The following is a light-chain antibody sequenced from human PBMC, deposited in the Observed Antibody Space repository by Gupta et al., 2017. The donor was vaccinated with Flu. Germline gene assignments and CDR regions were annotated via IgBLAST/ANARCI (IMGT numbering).Light chain of an antibody. CDR2: GAS. V-gene: IGKV1-12*01. CDR3: QHIRNFPHT. CDR1: QDISSW. Sequence: IQMTQSPSPMSASVGDRVTTTCRASQDISSWLAWYQQKPGKAPKLLIYGASNLQGGVPPRFSGSGSGTDFTLTISSLQPEDFATYYCQHIRNFPHTFGQGTKVEF. J-gene: IGKJ1*01.